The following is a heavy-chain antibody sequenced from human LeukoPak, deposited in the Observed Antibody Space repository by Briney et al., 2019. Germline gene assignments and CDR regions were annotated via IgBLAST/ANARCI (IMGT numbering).Heavy chain of an antibody. CDR2: VSSDGRST. V-gene: IGHV3-74*01. J-gene: IGHJ4*02. Sequence: PGGSLRLSCAASGFIFSSYWMHWVRHAPGKGLVWVARVSSDGRSTTYADSVQGRFTVSRDNAENTLYLQMNSLRAEDTAVYYCSRVGDSGTFDYWGQGTLVTVSS. D-gene: IGHD3-10*01. CDR3: SRVGDSGTFDY. CDR1: GFIFSSYW.